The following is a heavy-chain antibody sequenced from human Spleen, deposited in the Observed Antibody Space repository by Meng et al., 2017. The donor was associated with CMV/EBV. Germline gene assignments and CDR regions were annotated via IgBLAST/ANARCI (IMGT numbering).Heavy chain of an antibody. Sequence: SGHSFTNYWIGWVRQMPGKGLEWMGIIYAGDSDTRYSPSFQGQVTISADNSISTAYLQWSSLKASDTAMYYCAMTTVVNPARGYFQHWGQGTLVTVSS. D-gene: IGHD4-23*01. J-gene: IGHJ1*01. V-gene: IGHV5-51*01. CDR3: AMTTVVNPARGYFQH. CDR2: IYAGDSDT. CDR1: GHSFTNYW.